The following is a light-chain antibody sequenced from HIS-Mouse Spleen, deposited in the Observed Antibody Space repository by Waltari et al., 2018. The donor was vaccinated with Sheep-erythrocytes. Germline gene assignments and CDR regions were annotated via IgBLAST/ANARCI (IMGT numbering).Light chain of an antibody. CDR3: CSYAGSSTLV. CDR1: TRDVGRYNL. V-gene: IGLV2-23*01. Sequence: QSALTPPASVSGSPGHPITISCTGTTRDVGRYNLFSWYHQHPGQAPKPMIYEGSKRPSGFSNRFSGSKSGNTASLTISGLQAEDEADYYCCSYAGSSTLVFGGGTKLTVL. J-gene: IGLJ2*01. CDR2: EGS.